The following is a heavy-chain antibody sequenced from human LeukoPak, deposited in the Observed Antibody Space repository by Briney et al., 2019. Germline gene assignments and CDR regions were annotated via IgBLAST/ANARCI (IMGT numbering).Heavy chain of an antibody. CDR3: ARDVPGSIGTTARFDP. CDR1: GYTSISYG. Sequence: GASVKVPCKSSGYTSISYGISWMRQAPGQGLEWMGWISTYNGNTNYAQKFQGRVTVTTDTSTSTAYMELRTLTSDDTAVYYCARDVPGSIGTTARFDPWGQGTLVTVSS. V-gene: IGHV1-18*01. J-gene: IGHJ5*02. CDR2: ISTYNGNT. D-gene: IGHD1-1*01.